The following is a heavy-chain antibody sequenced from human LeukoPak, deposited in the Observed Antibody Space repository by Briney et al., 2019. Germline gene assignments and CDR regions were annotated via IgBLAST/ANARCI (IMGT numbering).Heavy chain of an antibody. CDR1: GYTFTSYG. Sequence: GASVKVSCKASGYTFTSYGISWVRQAPGQGLEWMGWISAYNGNTNYAQKLQGRVTMTTDTSTSTAYMELRSLRSDDTAVYYCARDDGLEPRGGASDIWGQGTMVTVSS. CDR2: ISAYNGNT. D-gene: IGHD1-1*01. V-gene: IGHV1-18*01. CDR3: ARDDGLEPRGGASDI. J-gene: IGHJ3*02.